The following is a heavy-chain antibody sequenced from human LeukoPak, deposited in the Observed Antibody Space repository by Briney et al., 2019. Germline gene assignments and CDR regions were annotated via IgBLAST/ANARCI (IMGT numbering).Heavy chain of an antibody. Sequence: WASVKVSCKASGYTFTSYGITWVRQAPGQGLEWMGWISGYNGNTNYAQKLQGRVTMTTDTSTSTAYMELRSLRSDDTAVYYCARDTHRTSDAFDIWGQGTMVTVSS. J-gene: IGHJ3*02. CDR2: ISGYNGNT. V-gene: IGHV1-18*01. CDR1: GYTFTSYG. CDR3: ARDTHRTSDAFDI.